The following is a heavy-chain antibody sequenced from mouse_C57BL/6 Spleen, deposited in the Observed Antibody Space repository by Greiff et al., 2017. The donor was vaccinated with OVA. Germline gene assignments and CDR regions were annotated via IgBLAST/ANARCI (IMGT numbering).Heavy chain of an antibody. CDR3: AREVYKDYAMDY. CDR2: ISSGSSTI. V-gene: IGHV5-17*01. D-gene: IGHD1-3*01. J-gene: IGHJ4*01. Sequence: EVKLVESGGGLVKPGGSLKLSCAASGFTFSDYGMHWVRQAPEKGLEWVAYISSGSSTIYYADTVKGRFTISRDNAKNTLFLQMTSLRSEDTAMYYCAREVYKDYAMDYWGQGTSVTVSS. CDR1: GFTFSDYG.